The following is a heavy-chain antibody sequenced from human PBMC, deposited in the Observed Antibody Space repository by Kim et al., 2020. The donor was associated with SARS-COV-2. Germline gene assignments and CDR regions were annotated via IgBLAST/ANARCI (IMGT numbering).Heavy chain of an antibody. D-gene: IGHD3-10*01. V-gene: IGHV4-34*01. Sequence: KSRVTISVDTSKNQFSLKLSSVTAADTAVYYCARVARGRGITMVRGVIGYWGQGTLVTVSS. CDR3: ARVARGRGITMVRGVIGY. J-gene: IGHJ4*02.